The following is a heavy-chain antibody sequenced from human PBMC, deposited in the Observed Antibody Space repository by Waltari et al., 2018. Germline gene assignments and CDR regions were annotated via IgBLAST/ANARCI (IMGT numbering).Heavy chain of an antibody. V-gene: IGHV4-34*01. J-gene: IGHJ3*02. CDR3: ARRSASGNPCTILSPRAFDI. CDR2: INHSGST. D-gene: IGHD3-3*01. Sequence: QVQLQQWGAGLLKPSETLSLTCAVYGGSFSGYYWSWIRQPPGKGLEWIGEINHSGSTHYNASLKRRVTIAGDTSKNQFSLKLSSVTAADTAVYYCARRSASGNPCTILSPRAFDIWGQGTMVTVSS. CDR1: GGSFSGYY.